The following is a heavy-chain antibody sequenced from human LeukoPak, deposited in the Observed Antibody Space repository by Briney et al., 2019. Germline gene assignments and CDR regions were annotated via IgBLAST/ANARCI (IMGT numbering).Heavy chain of an antibody. CDR2: ISWNSGSI. D-gene: IGHD3-10*01. CDR1: GFTFEDYA. Sequence: PGRSLRLSCAVSGFTFEDYAMHWVRQAPGKGLDWVAAISWNSGSINYADSVKGRFTISRDNAKNSLYLQMNSLRAEDTALYYCAKDEYGPGSYFNWYFDLWGRGTLVTVSS. V-gene: IGHV3-9*01. J-gene: IGHJ2*01. CDR3: AKDEYGPGSYFNWYFDL.